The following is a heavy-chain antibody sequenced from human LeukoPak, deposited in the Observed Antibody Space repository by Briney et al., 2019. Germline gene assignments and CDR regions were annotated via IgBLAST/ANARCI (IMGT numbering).Heavy chain of an antibody. Sequence: SETLSLTCAVYGGSLSGYYWRWIRQPPGKGLEWIGEINHSGNTNYNPSLKSRVTMSVDTSKNHFYLELNSVTAADTAVYYCARQGSGSSYYYYTFPYWGQGTLVTVSS. CDR2: INHSGNT. V-gene: IGHV4-34*01. J-gene: IGHJ4*02. D-gene: IGHD1-26*01. CDR3: ARQGSGSSYYYYTFPY. CDR1: GGSLSGYY.